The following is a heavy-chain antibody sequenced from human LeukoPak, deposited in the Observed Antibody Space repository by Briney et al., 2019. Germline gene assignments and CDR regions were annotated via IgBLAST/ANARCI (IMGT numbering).Heavy chain of an antibody. Sequence: SVEVSCKASGGTFRSYAISWVRQAPGQGLEWMGRIIPIFGTANYAQKFQGRVTITTDESTSTAYMELSSLRSEDTAVYYCARDSHGGSGSYYYFDYWGQGTLVTVSS. J-gene: IGHJ4*02. CDR1: GGTFRSYA. CDR2: IIPIFGTA. D-gene: IGHD3-10*01. V-gene: IGHV1-69*05. CDR3: ARDSHGGSGSYYYFDY.